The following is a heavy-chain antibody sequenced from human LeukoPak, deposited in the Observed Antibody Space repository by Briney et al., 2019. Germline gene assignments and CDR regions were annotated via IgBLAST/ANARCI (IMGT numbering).Heavy chain of an antibody. J-gene: IGHJ4*02. Sequence: SETLSLTCTFSRGFISSGTSYWVWIRQPPGKGLEWIGSIFYGGSTYYNPSLKSRVTMSVDMSKNQLSLKLSSVTAADTAVYYCARGLGFYDYVWGSHRYTPHYLAYWGQGTLVTVSS. V-gene: IGHV4-39*07. CDR3: ARGLGFYDYVWGSHRYTPHYLAY. CDR1: RGFISSGTSY. D-gene: IGHD3-16*02. CDR2: IFYGGST.